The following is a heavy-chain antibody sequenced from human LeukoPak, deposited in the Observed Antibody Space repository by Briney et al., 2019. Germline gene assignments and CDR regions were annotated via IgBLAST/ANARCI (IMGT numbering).Heavy chain of an antibody. Sequence: PGESLKISCKGSGYSFTSYWIGWVRQMPGKGLEWMWIIYPGDSDTRYSPSFQGQVTISADKSISTAYLQWSSLKASDTAMYYCARLGSIAVAGTNYYYGMDVWGQGTTVTVSS. CDR3: ARLGSIAVAGTNYYYGMDV. V-gene: IGHV5-51*01. CDR2: IYPGDSDT. D-gene: IGHD6-19*01. J-gene: IGHJ6*02. CDR1: GYSFTSYW.